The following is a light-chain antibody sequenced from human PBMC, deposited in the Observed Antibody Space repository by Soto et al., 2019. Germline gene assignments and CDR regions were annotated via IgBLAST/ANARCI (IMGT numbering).Light chain of an antibody. CDR3: QQCCSSPWT. Sequence: EIVLTQSPGTLSLSPGERATLSCRASQSVSSYYLAWYQQKPGQAPRLLIYAASSRATGIPDRFSGGGSGTDFTLTISRLEPEDFAVYYCQQCCSSPWTFGQGTKVEIK. J-gene: IGKJ1*01. CDR1: QSVSSYY. V-gene: IGKV3-20*01. CDR2: AAS.